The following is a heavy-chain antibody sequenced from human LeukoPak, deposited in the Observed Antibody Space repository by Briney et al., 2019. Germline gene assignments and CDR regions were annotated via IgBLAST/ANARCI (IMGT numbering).Heavy chain of an antibody. CDR2: IYYSGST. D-gene: IGHD3-3*01. V-gene: IGHV4-39*01. Sequence: PSETLSLTCTVSGGSISSGTYYWGWIRQPPGKGLEWIGCIYYSGSTYYNPSLKSRVTISVDTPKNQFSLKLSSVTAADTAVYYCASPRGDYDFWSGYSRSVAFDIWGQGTMVTVSS. J-gene: IGHJ3*02. CDR3: ASPRGDYDFWSGYSRSVAFDI. CDR1: GGSISSGTYY.